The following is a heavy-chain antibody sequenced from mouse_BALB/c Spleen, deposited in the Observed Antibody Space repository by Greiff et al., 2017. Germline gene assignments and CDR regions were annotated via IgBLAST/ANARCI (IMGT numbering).Heavy chain of an antibody. Sequence: EVKLMESGGGLVQPGGSRKLSCAASGFTFSSFGMHWVRQAPEKGLEWVAYISSGSSTIYYADTVKGRFTISRDNPKNTLFLQMTSLRSEDTAMYYCASSDRYFDYWGQGTTLTVSS. CDR1: GFTFSSFG. CDR2: ISSGSSTI. V-gene: IGHV5-17*02. J-gene: IGHJ2*01. CDR3: ASSDRYFDY.